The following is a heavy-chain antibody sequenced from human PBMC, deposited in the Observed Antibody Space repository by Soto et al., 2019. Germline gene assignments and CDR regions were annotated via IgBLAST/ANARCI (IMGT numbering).Heavy chain of an antibody. Sequence: ASVKVSCTASGYTFTIYDINWVRQATGQGLEWMGWMNPNSGNTGYAQKFQGRVTMTRNTSISTAYMELSSLRSEDTAVYYCARGPHDFWSGYYPYYFDYWGQGTLVTVSS. V-gene: IGHV1-8*01. J-gene: IGHJ4*02. CDR3: ARGPHDFWSGYYPYYFDY. CDR1: GYTFTIYD. CDR2: MNPNSGNT. D-gene: IGHD3-3*01.